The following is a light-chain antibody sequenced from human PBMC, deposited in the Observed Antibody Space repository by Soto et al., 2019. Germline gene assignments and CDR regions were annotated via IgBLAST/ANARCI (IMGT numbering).Light chain of an antibody. Sequence: QSALTQPPSASGCPGQSVTISCTGTSSDVGNYNYVSWYQQHPGKAPKLMIYEVTKRPSGVPDRFSGSKSGNTASLTVSGLQAEDEADYYCSSYAGSKTLFGGGTKVTVL. J-gene: IGLJ3*02. V-gene: IGLV2-8*01. CDR3: SSYAGSKTL. CDR2: EVT. CDR1: SSDVGNYNY.